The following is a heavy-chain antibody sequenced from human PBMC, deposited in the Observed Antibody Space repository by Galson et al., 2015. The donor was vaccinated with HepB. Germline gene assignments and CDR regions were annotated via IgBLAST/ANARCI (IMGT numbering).Heavy chain of an antibody. CDR2: VTGNGGYT. CDR1: GCTFSTYA. J-gene: IGHJ4*02. Sequence: SLILSCAGTGCTFSTYALSWVRQAPGEGLEGVAVVTGNGGYTAYTESMKGRFTISRDNSKNPLYLQMNRLRADDTAVYYCAKDGLQWHDQWGQGTLVTVSS. V-gene: IGHV3-23*01. CDR3: AKDGLQWHDQ. D-gene: IGHD6-19*01.